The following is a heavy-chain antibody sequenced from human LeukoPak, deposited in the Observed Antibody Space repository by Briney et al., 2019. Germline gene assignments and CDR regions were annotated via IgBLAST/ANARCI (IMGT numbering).Heavy chain of an antibody. J-gene: IGHJ4*03. CDR3: ARGVYHFDY. Sequence: SETLSLTCTVSGDSISSSRYYWGWIRQPPGKGLEWIGNIYYTENTYYNPSLKSRLTISVDTSKNQFSLKLSSVTAADTAVYYCARGVYHFDYWGQGTMVTVSS. V-gene: IGHV4-39*01. CDR1: GDSISSSRYY. CDR2: IYYTENT. D-gene: IGHD6-6*01.